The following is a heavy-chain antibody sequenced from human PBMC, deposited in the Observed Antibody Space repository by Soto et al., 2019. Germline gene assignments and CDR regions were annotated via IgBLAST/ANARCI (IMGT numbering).Heavy chain of an antibody. J-gene: IGHJ6*02. CDR2: INPSDGGT. D-gene: IGHD4-17*01. CDR3: ARDGDYGDYLDVTPGGNPAPQNYGMDV. CDR1: GGTFSSYY. V-gene: IGHV1-46*01. Sequence: GASVKVSCKASGGTFSSYYMHWVRQAPGQGLEWMGIINPSDGGTSYAQKFQGRVTMTRDTSTSTVYMELSSLSSEDTAVYYCARDGDYGDYLDVTPGGNPAPQNYGMDVWGQGTTVTAP.